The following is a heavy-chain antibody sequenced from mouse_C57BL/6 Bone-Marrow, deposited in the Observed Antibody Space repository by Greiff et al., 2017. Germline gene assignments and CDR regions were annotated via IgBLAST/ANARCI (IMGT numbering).Heavy chain of an antibody. Sequence: VTLKVSGAELVRPGASVKLSCTASGFNIKDDYMHWVKQRPEQGLEWIGWIDPENGDTEYASKFQGKATITADTSSNTAYLQLSSLTSEDTAVYYCTTGGYGSSYDAMDYWGQGTSVTVSS. CDR3: TTGGYGSSYDAMDY. J-gene: IGHJ4*01. CDR1: GFNIKDDY. CDR2: IDPENGDT. V-gene: IGHV14-4*01. D-gene: IGHD1-1*01.